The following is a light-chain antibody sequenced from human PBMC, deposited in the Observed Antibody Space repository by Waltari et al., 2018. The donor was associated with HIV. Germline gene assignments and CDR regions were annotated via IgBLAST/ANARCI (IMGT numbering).Light chain of an antibody. J-gene: IGLJ1*01. V-gene: IGLV2-14*03. CDR1: SSDIGRYNY. Sequence: QSALTQPASVSGSPGQSITISCTGASSDIGRYNYVSWYQQHPDKAPKLIIYDVSSRPSGISDRFSGSKSGNTASLTISGLQEEDEADYYCSAYTGSNTLGVIGTGTRVTVL. CDR2: DVS. CDR3: SAYTGSNTLGV.